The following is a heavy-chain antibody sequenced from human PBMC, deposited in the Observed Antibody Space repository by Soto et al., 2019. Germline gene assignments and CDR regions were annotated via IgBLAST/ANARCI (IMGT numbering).Heavy chain of an antibody. CDR1: GGSFSGYY. J-gene: IGHJ6*02. CDR2: INHSGST. Sequence: QVQLQQWGAGLLKPSETLSLTCAVYGGSFSGYYWSWIRQPPGKGLEWIGEINHSGSTNYNPSLKSRVTISVDTSKNQFSLKLSSVTAADTAVYYCARSAEMTGPYYYYGMDVWGQGTTVTVSS. V-gene: IGHV4-34*01. CDR3: ARSAEMTGPYYYYGMDV. D-gene: IGHD3-9*01.